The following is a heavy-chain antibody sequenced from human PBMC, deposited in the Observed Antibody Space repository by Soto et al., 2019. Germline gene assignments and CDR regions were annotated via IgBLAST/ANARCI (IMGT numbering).Heavy chain of an antibody. D-gene: IGHD2-15*01. V-gene: IGHV1-24*01. Sequence: ASVKVSCKVSGYTLTELSMHWVRQAPGKGLEWMGGFDPEDGETIYAQKFQGRVTMTEDTSTDTAYMELSSLRSEDTAVYYCAREGEFCSGGSCYSSPYYYGMDVWGQGTTVTVSS. CDR2: FDPEDGET. CDR3: AREGEFCSGGSCYSSPYYYGMDV. CDR1: GYTLTELS. J-gene: IGHJ6*02.